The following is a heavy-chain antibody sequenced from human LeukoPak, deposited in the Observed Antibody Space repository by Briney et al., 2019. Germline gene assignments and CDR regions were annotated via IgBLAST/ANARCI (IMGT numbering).Heavy chain of an antibody. J-gene: IGHJ1*01. Sequence: GGSLRLSCAASGVTVGTNSMSWARQSPGKGLEWVSVIYSGGSTYNADSVNGRFTVSRDNSRNTLFLQMNNLRAEDTALYFCASAREYCGSAECYEYFQHWGQGTLVTVSS. V-gene: IGHV3-53*01. CDR1: GVTVGTNS. CDR3: ASAREYCGSAECYEYFQH. D-gene: IGHD2-21*01. CDR2: IYSGGST.